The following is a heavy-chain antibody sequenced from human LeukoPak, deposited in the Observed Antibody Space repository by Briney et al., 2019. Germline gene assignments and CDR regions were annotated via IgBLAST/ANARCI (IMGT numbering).Heavy chain of an antibody. CDR3: ARAPAVSIYFQH. V-gene: IGHV4-30-4*01. D-gene: IGHD2-2*01. J-gene: IGHJ1*01. CDR2: IYYSGST. CDR1: GGSISSGDYY. Sequence: PSEPLSLTCTVSGGSISSGDYYWSWIRQPPGKGLEWIGYIYYSGSTYYNPSLKSRVTISVDTSKNQFSLKLSSVTAADTAVYYCARAPAVSIYFQHWGQGTLVTVSS.